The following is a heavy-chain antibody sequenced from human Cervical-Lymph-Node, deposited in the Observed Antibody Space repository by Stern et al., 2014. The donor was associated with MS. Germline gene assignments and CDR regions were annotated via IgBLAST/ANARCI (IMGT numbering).Heavy chain of an antibody. CDR2: ISADRGNT. J-gene: IGHJ4*02. CDR1: GYTFTTYG. Sequence: VQLVESGTEVKKPGASVLVSCKASGYTFTTYGITWVRQAPGQGLEWMGWISADRGNTKDAQKFQDRVTMTRDTTTGTAYMEVRSLRSEDTAVYYCARDKMHAFDYWGQGTQVTVPS. V-gene: IGHV1-18*01. D-gene: IGHD2-8*01. CDR3: ARDKMHAFDY.